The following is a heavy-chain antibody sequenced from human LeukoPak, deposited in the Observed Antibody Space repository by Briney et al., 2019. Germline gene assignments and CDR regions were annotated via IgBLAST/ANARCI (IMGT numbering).Heavy chain of an antibody. J-gene: IGHJ3*02. V-gene: IGHV4-39*01. Sequence: KPSETLSLTCTVSGDSISSSSSYWGWIRQPPGEGLEWIGYIYYSGSTYYNPSLKSRVTISVDTSKNQFSLKLSSVTAADTAVYYCATYYRSPHAFDIWGQGTMVTVSS. CDR3: ATYYRSPHAFDI. D-gene: IGHD3-10*01. CDR2: IYYSGST. CDR1: GDSISSSSSY.